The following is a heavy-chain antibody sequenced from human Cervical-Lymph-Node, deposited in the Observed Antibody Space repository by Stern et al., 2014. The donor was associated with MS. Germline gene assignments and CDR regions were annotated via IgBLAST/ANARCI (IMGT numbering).Heavy chain of an antibody. Sequence: VQLVASGPEVKKPGASVKVSCKAYGSTFPTYGIYWVRQAPGQGLEWMGWIRDYNGDTNSAQKFQGRVTMTKDTSTNTAYMELRSLTSDDTAVYYCAQSLAYYGMDVWGQGTTVTVSS. CDR3: AQSLAYYGMDV. J-gene: IGHJ6*02. CDR2: IRDYNGDT. V-gene: IGHV1-18*01. D-gene: IGHD2-21*01. CDR1: GSTFPTYG.